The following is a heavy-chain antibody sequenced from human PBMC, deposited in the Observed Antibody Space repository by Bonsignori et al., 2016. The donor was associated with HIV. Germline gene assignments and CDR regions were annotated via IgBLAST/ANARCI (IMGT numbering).Heavy chain of an antibody. V-gene: IGHV4-39*07. CDR3: ARGPAAGRGYYYYYMDV. CDR2: IYYSGST. Sequence: WIRQPPGKGLEWIGSIYYSGSTYYNPSLKSRVTISVDTPKNQFSLKLSSVTAADTAVYYCARGPAAGRGYYYYYMDVWGKGTTVTVSS. D-gene: IGHD1-26*01. J-gene: IGHJ6*03.